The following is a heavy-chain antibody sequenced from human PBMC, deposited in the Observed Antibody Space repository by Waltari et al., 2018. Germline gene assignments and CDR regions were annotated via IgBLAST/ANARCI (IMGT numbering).Heavy chain of an antibody. D-gene: IGHD6-13*01. CDR1: GFTFSSYG. J-gene: IGHJ4*02. V-gene: IGHV3-33*06. CDR3: AKGDRIAAAGTAYYFDY. CDR2: IWYDGSNK. Sequence: QVQLVESGGGVVQPGRSLRLSCAASGFTFSSYGMHWVRQAPGKGLEWVAVIWYDGSNKYYADSVKGRFTISRDNSKNTLYLQMNSLRAEDTAVYYCAKGDRIAAAGTAYYFDYWGQGTLVTVSS.